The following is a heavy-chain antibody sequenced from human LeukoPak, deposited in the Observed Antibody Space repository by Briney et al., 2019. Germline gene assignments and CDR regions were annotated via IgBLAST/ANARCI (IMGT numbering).Heavy chain of an antibody. Sequence: PGGSLRLSCAASGFTFSSYAVSWVRQAPGKGLEWVSTISGSGGYTYYADSVKGRFTISRDNSKNTLYLQMNSLRAEDTAVYYCAKGSREQLVDPLDYWGQGTLVTVSS. CDR1: GFTFSSYA. CDR2: ISGSGGYT. V-gene: IGHV3-23*01. J-gene: IGHJ4*02. D-gene: IGHD6-6*01. CDR3: AKGSREQLVDPLDY.